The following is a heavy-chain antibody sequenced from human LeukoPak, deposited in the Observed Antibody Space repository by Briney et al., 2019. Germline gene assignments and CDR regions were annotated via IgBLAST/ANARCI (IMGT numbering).Heavy chain of an antibody. V-gene: IGHV3-53*01. D-gene: IGHD2-15*01. CDR3: ARDMRGSYSAFYI. CDR1: GFTVSSNY. CDR2: IYSGGST. J-gene: IGHJ3*02. Sequence: GGSLTLSCAASGFTVSSNYMSWVRPAAGKGLEWVSVIYSGGSTYYADSVQGRFTISRDHSKNTLYLQMTSQRPEDPAVYYCARDMRGSYSAFYIWGERAMVTASS.